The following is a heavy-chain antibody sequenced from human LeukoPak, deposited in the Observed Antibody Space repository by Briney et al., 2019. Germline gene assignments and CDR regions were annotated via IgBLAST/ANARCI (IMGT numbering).Heavy chain of an antibody. V-gene: IGHV4-59*01. D-gene: IGHD2-15*01. CDR3: ARVKKVRGYCSGGSCYSVAFDI. Sequence: PSETLSLTCTVSGGSISSYYWSWIRQPPGKGLEWIGYIYYSGSTNYNPSLKSRVTTSVDTSKNQFSLKLSSVTAADTAVYYCARVKKVRGYCSGGSCYSVAFDIWGQGTMVTVSS. CDR2: IYYSGST. CDR1: GGSISSYY. J-gene: IGHJ3*02.